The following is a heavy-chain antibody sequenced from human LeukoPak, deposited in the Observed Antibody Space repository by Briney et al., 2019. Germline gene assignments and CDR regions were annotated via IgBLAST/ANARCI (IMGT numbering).Heavy chain of an antibody. D-gene: IGHD3-22*01. CDR3: ARWRPTVVITTYWYFDL. Sequence: SETLSLTCTVSGGSISSGSYYWSWIRRPAGKGLEWIGRAYTSGSTNYKPSLKSRVSISLDTSKNQFSLNLNSVTAADTAVYYCARWRPTVVITTYWYFDLWGRGTLVTVSS. J-gene: IGHJ2*01. CDR1: GGSISSGSYY. CDR2: AYTSGST. V-gene: IGHV4-61*02.